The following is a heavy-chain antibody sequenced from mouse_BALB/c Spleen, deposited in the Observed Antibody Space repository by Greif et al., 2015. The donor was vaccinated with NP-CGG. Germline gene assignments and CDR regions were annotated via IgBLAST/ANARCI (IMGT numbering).Heavy chain of an antibody. CDR3: GRGRKGCGSRYYDMDY. Sequence: EVKLMESVGGLVKPGGSLKLSCAASGFTFSSYAMSWVLQPPVKRLEWVASISSGCSTYYPASVKGRFTISSDNVKNILSLQMSSLRSEYTTMYYCGRGRKGCGSRYYDMDYWGLGTSVTDSP. D-gene: IGHD1-1*01. J-gene: IGHJ4*01. V-gene: IGHV5-6-5*01. CDR1: GFTFSSYA. CDR2: ISSGCST.